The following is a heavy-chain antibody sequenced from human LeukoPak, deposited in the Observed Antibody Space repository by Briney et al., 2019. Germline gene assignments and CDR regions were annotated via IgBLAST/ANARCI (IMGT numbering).Heavy chain of an antibody. J-gene: IGHJ5*02. CDR1: GFTFSSYG. Sequence: GGSLRLTCAASGFTFSSYGMHWVRQAPGKGLEWVAFIRYDGSNKYYVDSVKGRFTISRDNSKNTLSLQMSSLRAEDTAVYFCAKDAFRGYSYGYRVSMVWFDQWGQGILVTVSS. CDR2: IRYDGSNK. D-gene: IGHD5-18*01. CDR3: AKDAFRGYSYGYRVSMVWFDQ. V-gene: IGHV3-30*02.